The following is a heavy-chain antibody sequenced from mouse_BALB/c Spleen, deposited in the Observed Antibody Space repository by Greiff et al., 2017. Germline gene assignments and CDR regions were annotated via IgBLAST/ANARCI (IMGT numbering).Heavy chain of an antibody. CDR2: ISSGGGST. CDR3: ARPYDFAWFAY. Sequence: EVMLVESGGDLVKPGGSLKLSCAASGFTFSSYGMSWVRQTPDKRLEWVATISSGGGSTYYPDTVKGRFTISRDNAKNTLYLQMSSLKSEDTAMYYCARPYDFAWFAYWGQGTLVTVSA. CDR1: GFTFSSYG. D-gene: IGHD2-4*01. V-gene: IGHV5-6*01. J-gene: IGHJ3*01.